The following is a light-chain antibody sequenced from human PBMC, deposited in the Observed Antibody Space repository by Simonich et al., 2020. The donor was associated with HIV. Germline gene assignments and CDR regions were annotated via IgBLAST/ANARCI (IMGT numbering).Light chain of an antibody. CDR3: QQYNNWPWT. V-gene: IGKV3-15*01. CDR1: QSVSSN. J-gene: IGKJ1*01. CDR2: GAS. Sequence: DIVMTQSPATLSVSPGERATLSCRASQSVSSNLAWYQQKPGQAPRLLIYGASTRATGIPARFSGSGSGTEFTLTISSMQSEDFAVYYCQQYNNWPWTFGRGTKVEIK.